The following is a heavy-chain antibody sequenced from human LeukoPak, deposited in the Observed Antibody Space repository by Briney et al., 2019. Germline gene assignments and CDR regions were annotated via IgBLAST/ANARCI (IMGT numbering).Heavy chain of an antibody. V-gene: IGHV3-11*01. CDR3: ARARGSGQFDP. CDR2: ISRSGSTI. D-gene: IGHD6-19*01. J-gene: IGHJ5*02. CDR1: GFTFSDYY. Sequence: GGALLLSCAASGFTFSDYYMSGIRQAPGKGLEGVSYISRSGSTIYYAASVKGRFTISSDNAKNSLYLQMNSLRAEDTAVYYCARARGSGQFDPWGQGTLVTVSS.